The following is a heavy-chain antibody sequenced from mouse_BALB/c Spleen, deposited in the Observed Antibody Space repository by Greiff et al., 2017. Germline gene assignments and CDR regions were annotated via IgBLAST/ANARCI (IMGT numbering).Heavy chain of an antibody. CDR2: INPSSGYT. CDR3: ARGGFDY. Sequence: VQLVESAAELARPGASVKMSCKASGYTFTSYTMHWVKQRPGQGLEWIGYINPSSGYTEYNQKFKDKTTLTADKSSSTAYMQLSSLTSEDSAVYYCARGGFDYWGQGTTLTVSS. V-gene: IGHV1-4*02. CDR1: GYTFTSYT. J-gene: IGHJ2*01.